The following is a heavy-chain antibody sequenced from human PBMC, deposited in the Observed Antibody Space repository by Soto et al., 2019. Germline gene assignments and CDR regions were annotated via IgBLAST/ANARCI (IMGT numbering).Heavy chain of an antibody. J-gene: IGHJ6*02. CDR2: IYYSGST. CDR1: GGSVSSGSYY. V-gene: IGHV4-61*01. D-gene: IGHD3-16*02. Sequence: SSETLSLTCTVSGGSVSSGSYYWSWIRQPPGKGLEWNGYIYYSGSTNYNPSLKSRVTISVDTSKNQFSLKLSSVTAADTAVYYCARDVRAYYYYGMDVWGQGTTVTVSS. CDR3: ARDVRAYYYYGMDV.